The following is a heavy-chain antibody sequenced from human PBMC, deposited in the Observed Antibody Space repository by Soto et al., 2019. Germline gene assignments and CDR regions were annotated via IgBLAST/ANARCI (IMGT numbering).Heavy chain of an antibody. J-gene: IGHJ2*01. V-gene: IGHV4-4*02. CDR1: SGSISSSNW. CDR3: ARRPGYYWYFDL. CDR2: ISHSGST. D-gene: IGHD6-25*01. Sequence: QVQLQESGPGLVKPSGTLSLTCAVSSGSISSSNWWSWVRQPPGKGLEWIGEISHSGSTNYIPSLKSRVAISVDKSKNQFSLKLNSVTAADTAVYYCARRPGYYWYFDLWGRGTLVTVSS.